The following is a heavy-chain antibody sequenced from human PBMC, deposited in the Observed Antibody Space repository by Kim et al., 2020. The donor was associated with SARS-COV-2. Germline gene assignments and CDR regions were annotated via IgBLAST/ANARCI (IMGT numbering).Heavy chain of an antibody. J-gene: IGHJ4*02. CDR3: ARGPRGDSYGYVDY. V-gene: IGHV3-21*01. CDR1: GFTFSSYS. D-gene: IGHD5-18*01. CDR2: ISSSSSYT. Sequence: GGSLRLSCAASGFTFSSYSMNWVRQAPGKGLEWVSSISSSSSYTYYADSVKGRFTISRDNAKNSLYLQMNSLRAEDTAVYYCARGPRGDSYGYVDYFDQG.